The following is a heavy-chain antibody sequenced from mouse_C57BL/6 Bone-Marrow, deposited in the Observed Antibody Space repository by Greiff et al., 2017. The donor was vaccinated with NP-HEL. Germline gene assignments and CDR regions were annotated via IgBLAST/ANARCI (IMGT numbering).Heavy chain of an antibody. CDR3: ARRYRAWFAY. J-gene: IGHJ3*01. D-gene: IGHD1-1*01. V-gene: IGHV1-82*01. CDR2: IYPGDGDT. CDR1: GYAFSSSW. Sequence: QVQLQQSGPELVKPGASVKISCKASGYAFSSSWMNWVKQRPGKGLEWIGRIYPGDGDTNYNGKFKGKATLTADKSSSTAYRQLSSLTSEDSAVYFCARRYRAWFAYWGQGTLVTVSA.